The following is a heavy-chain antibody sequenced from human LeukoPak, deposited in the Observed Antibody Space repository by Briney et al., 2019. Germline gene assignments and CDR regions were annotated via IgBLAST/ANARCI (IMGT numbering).Heavy chain of an antibody. D-gene: IGHD3-3*01. CDR1: GFTFSSYG. CDR3: ANSYGADFWSGSDY. J-gene: IGHJ4*02. Sequence: GGSLRLSCAASGFTFSSYGMHWVRQAPGKGLEWVALISYDGSNKYYADSVKGRFTISRDNSKNTLYLQMNSLRAEDTALYYCANSYGADFWSGSDYWGQGTLVTVSS. CDR2: ISYDGSNK. V-gene: IGHV3-30*18.